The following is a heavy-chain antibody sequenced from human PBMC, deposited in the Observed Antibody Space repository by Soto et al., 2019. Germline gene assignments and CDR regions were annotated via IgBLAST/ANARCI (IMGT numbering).Heavy chain of an antibody. Sequence: QVQLVESGGGLVQTSGSLRIACVASGFTFSDYYMSWVRQAPGKGLEWVSYISSSGNTIYCADSVKGRFTISRDNAKNSVYLQMNSLRAEDTALYFCAKMSSENYYNPVFSWGQGTLVTVSS. CDR3: AKMSSENYYNPVFS. CDR2: ISSSGNTI. V-gene: IGHV3-11*01. CDR1: GFTFSDYY. J-gene: IGHJ4*02. D-gene: IGHD3-22*01.